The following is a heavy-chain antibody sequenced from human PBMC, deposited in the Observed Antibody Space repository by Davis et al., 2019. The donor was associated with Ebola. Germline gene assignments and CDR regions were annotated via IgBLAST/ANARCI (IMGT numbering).Heavy chain of an antibody. CDR2: ISSSSSYI. Sequence: GESLKISCAASGFTFSSYSMNWVRQAPGKGLEWVSSISSSSSYIYYADSVKGRFTISRDNSKNTLYLQMNSLRAEDTAVYYCASSITIFGVGFYENYYYYGMDVWGQGTTVTVSS. J-gene: IGHJ6*02. V-gene: IGHV3-21*04. CDR1: GFTFSSYS. D-gene: IGHD3-3*01. CDR3: ASSITIFGVGFYENYYYYGMDV.